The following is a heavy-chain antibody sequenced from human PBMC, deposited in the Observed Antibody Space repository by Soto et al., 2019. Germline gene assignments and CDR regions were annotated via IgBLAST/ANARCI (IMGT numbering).Heavy chain of an antibody. CDR1: GGSVTNSSYY. CDR2: VYYRGRS. CDR3: VSQRTTVPTQAYFDR. D-gene: IGHD4-17*01. J-gene: IGHJ4*02. Sequence: SETLSLTCTVSGGSVTNSSYYWGWIRQSPGKGLEWIGSVYYRGRSYSKSSVKSRVTISVDTSKNRFSLSLNSVTASDTAVYFCVSQRTTVPTQAYFDRWGPGTLVTVSS. V-gene: IGHV4-39*01.